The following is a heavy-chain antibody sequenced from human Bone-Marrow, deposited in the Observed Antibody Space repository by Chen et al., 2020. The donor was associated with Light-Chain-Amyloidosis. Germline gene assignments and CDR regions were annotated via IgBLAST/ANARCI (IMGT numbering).Heavy chain of an antibody. CDR3: AKGFGSGTYSSPGDY. CDR2: ISRDTGRT. J-gene: IGHJ4*02. V-gene: IGHV3-9*01. Sequence: EVQLVESGGGLVQPGGPLRLSCSASGFDFADSAMHWVRQAPGRGLQWVSGISRDTGRTYYADSVRGRFTVSRDNGKTSLFLEMNGLRPDDTALYFCAKGFGSGTYSSPGDYWGQGIMVNVSS. D-gene: IGHD3-10*01. CDR1: GFDFADSA.